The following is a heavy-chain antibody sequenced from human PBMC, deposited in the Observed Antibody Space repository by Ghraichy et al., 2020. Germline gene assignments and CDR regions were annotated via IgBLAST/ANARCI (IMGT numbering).Heavy chain of an antibody. V-gene: IGHV4-34*01. D-gene: IGHD3-22*01. CDR1: GGSFSGYY. Sequence: SETLSLTCAVYGGSFSGYYWSWIRQPPGKGLEWIGEINHSGSTNYNPSLKSRVTISVDTSKNQFSLKLSSVTAADTAVYYCASHRDVRKGLYYYDSSGYSAPYYYYGMDVWGQGTTVTVSS. CDR3: ASHRDVRKGLYYYDSSGYSAPYYYYGMDV. CDR2: INHSGST. J-gene: IGHJ6*02.